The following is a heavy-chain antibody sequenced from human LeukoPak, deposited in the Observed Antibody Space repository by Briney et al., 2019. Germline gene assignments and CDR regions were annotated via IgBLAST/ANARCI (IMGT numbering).Heavy chain of an antibody. CDR3: ARLTYCGGDCYSSENWFDP. V-gene: IGHV1-3*01. D-gene: IGHD2-21*02. Sequence: ASVKVSCKASGYTFTSYAMHWVRQAPGQRLEWMGWINAGNGNTKYSQKFQGRVTITRDTSASTAYMELSSLRSEDTAVDYCARLTYCGGDCYSSENWFDPWGQGTLVTVSS. J-gene: IGHJ5*02. CDR2: INAGNGNT. CDR1: GYTFTSYA.